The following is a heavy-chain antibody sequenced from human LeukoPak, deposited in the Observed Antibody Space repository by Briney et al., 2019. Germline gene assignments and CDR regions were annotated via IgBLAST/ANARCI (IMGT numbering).Heavy chain of an antibody. V-gene: IGHV3-21*01. J-gene: IGHJ4*02. D-gene: IGHD6-19*01. CDR2: ISSSSSYI. CDR3: ARGSDSSGPFDY. CDR1: GFAFSSYT. Sequence: GGSLRLSCAASGFAFSSYTLNWVRQAPGKGLEWVSSISSSSSYIYYADSVKGRFTISRDNAKNSLYLQMNSLRAGDTAVYYCARGSDSSGPFDYWGQGTLVTVSS.